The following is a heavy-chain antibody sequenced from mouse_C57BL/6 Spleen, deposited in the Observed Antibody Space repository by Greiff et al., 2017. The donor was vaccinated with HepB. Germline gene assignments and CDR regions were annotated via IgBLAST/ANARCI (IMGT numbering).Heavy chain of an antibody. V-gene: IGHV5-9*01. CDR3: ARRGDGYGYAMDY. CDR2: ISGGGGNT. CDR1: GFTFSSYT. D-gene: IGHD2-2*01. J-gene: IGHJ4*01. Sequence: EVKLMESGGGLVKPGGSLKLSCAASGFTFSSYTMSWVRQTPEKRLEWVATISGGGGNTYYPDSVKGRFTISRDNAKNTLYLQMSSLRSEDTALYYCARRGDGYGYAMDYWGQGTSVTVSS.